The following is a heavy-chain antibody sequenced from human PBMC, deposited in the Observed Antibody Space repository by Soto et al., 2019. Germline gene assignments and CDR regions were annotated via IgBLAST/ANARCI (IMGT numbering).Heavy chain of an antibody. D-gene: IGHD3-16*01. CDR1: GFSLSKYW. J-gene: IGHJ5*02. CDR2: VNGDGSST. CDR3: ARGGSTDFYGLLDL. Sequence: EVQLVESGGASVQPGGSLRLSCAASGFSLSKYWMHWVRQAPGKGLEWVSRVNGDGSSTTYADSVSGRFIISRDNAKHTVFLQMSSLRADETARYYCARGGSTDFYGLLDLWGQGTQVIVSS. V-gene: IGHV3-74*01.